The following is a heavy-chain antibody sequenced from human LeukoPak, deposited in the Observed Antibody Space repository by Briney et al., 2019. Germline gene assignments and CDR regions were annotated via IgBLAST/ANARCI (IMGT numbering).Heavy chain of an antibody. CDR1: GFTFFPYP. V-gene: IGHV3-64D*06. J-gene: IGHJ3*02. CDR2: ISSNGAST. Sequence: PGGSLRLSCSASGFTFFPYPMYWLLQDPGKGLESGSAISSNGASTSYADSVKGRFTISRDNSKNTLWLQMSSLRAQDTAVYSCVKAHGVDAFDIWGQGTMVTVSS. CDR3: VKAHGVDAFDI.